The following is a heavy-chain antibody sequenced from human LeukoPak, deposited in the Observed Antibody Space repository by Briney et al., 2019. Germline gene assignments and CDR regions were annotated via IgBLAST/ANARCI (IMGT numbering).Heavy chain of an antibody. J-gene: IGHJ4*02. CDR3: AREMETGTVVTPGY. CDR1: GYTFTDYH. D-gene: IGHD4-23*01. Sequence: ASAKVSCKASGYTFTDYHMHWVRQAPGQGLEWMGWINPNSGGTNYAQKFQGRVTMTRDTSISTTNMELRSLRSDDTAVYYCAREMETGTVVTPGYWGQGTLVTVSS. CDR2: INPNSGGT. V-gene: IGHV1-2*02.